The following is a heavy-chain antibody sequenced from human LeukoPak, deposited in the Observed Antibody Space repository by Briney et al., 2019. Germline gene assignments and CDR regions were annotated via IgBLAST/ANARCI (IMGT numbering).Heavy chain of an antibody. CDR3: ARGRGYFDWLDSNWFDP. D-gene: IGHD3-9*01. Sequence: ASVKVSCKASGYTFTSYGISWVRQAPGQGLEWMGWISAYNGNTNYAQKLQGRVTMTTDTSTSTAYMELRSLRSDDTAVYYCARGRGYFDWLDSNWFDPWGQGTLVTVSS. V-gene: IGHV1-18*01. CDR1: GYTFTSYG. J-gene: IGHJ5*02. CDR2: ISAYNGNT.